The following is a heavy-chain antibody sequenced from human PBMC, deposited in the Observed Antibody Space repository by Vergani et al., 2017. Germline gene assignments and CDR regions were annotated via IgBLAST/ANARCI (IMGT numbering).Heavy chain of an antibody. J-gene: IGHJ3*01. CDR3: TKGSVYYHDSAGHGYDPYTGFDL. CDR1: GFTFSRHW. V-gene: IGHV3-74*01. Sequence: EVQLVESGGGLVQPGGSLRLSCAASGFTFSRHWMHWVRQAPGKGLVWVSRVNPEGTNTPYADSVKGRFTISRDNAKNMMYLQLNSLRFEDTAVYFCTKGSVYYHDSAGHGYDPYTGFDLWGQGTLVTVSS. D-gene: IGHD5-12*01. CDR2: VNPEGTNT.